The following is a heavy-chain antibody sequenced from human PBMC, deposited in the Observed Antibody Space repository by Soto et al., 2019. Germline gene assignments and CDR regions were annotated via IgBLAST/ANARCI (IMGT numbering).Heavy chain of an antibody. D-gene: IGHD3-10*01. Sequence: QVQLVQSGAEVKKPGSSVKVSCKASGGIFSTYAISWLRQAPGQGLEWMGGIIPICGTPNYAQRFQGRVTITADDSTSTAYMELSRLRSEDTAVYYCARDRDDYGSGNYYNRIDFWGQGTLVTVSS. CDR3: ARDRDDYGSGNYYNRIDF. V-gene: IGHV1-69*01. CDR1: GGIFSTYA. J-gene: IGHJ4*02. CDR2: IIPICGTP.